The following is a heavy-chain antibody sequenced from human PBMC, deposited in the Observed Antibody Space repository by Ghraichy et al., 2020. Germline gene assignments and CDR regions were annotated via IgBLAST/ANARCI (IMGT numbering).Heavy chain of an antibody. CDR2: IRYDGNTK. CDR1: GFTFSNYG. D-gene: IGHD3-9*01. J-gene: IGHJ6*03. V-gene: IGHV3-30*02. CDR3: ASLYYDTLAGYHAGYYMDV. Sequence: GGSLRLSCAAAGFTFSNYGMHWVRQAPGKGLEWVAFIRYDGNTKYYGDSVKGRFTIFKDNSKNTLYLQMSSLRVDDTAMYYCASLYYDTLAGYHAGYYMDVWGKGTTVTVSS.